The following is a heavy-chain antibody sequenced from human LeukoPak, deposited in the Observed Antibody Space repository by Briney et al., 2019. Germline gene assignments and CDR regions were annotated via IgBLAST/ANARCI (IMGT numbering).Heavy chain of an antibody. CDR3: ARDHCSGGSCSFDY. CDR1: GGTFSSYA. V-gene: IGHV1-69*01. D-gene: IGHD2-15*01. J-gene: IGHJ4*02. Sequence: SVKVSCKASGGTFSSYAISWVRQAPGQGLEWMGGIIPIFGTANYAQKFQGRVTITADESTSTAYMELSSLRSEDTAVYYCARDHCSGGSCSFDYWGQGTLVTVSS. CDR2: IIPIFGTA.